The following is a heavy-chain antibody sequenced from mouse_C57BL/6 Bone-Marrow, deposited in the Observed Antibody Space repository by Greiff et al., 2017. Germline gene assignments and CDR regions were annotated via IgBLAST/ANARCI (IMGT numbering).Heavy chain of an antibody. CDR2: ISSGGSYT. CDR1: GFTFSSYG. J-gene: IGHJ4*01. Sequence: EVQGVESGGDLVKPGGSLKLSCAASGFTFSSYGMSWVRQTPDKRLEWVATISSGGSYTYYPDSVKGRFTISRDNDKNTLYLQMSSLKSEDTAMYYCARQGYYAMDYWGQGTSVTVSS. CDR3: ARQGYYAMDY. V-gene: IGHV5-6*01.